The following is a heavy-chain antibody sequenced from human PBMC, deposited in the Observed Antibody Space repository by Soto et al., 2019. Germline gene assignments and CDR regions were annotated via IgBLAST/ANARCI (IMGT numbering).Heavy chain of an antibody. J-gene: IGHJ4*02. CDR3: TTAWIRAVHGRMEY. CDR2: MKSKTDGGTT. CDR1: GFTFSNAW. Sequence: GWSLRLSCAASGFTFSNAWMSWVRQAPGKGLEWVGRMKSKTDGGTTSYAAPVKGRFTIARDDSKKTLYLQMNSLQTEDTAVYYCTTAWIRAVHGRMEYWGQGTLVTVS. V-gene: IGHV3-15*01. D-gene: IGHD6-19*01.